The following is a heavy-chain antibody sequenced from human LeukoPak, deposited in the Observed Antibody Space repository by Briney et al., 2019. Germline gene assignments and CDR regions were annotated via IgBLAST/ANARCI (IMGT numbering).Heavy chain of an antibody. J-gene: IGHJ4*02. CDR1: GYTFTSYD. D-gene: IGHD6-13*01. Sequence: ASVKVSCKASGYTFTSYDINWVRQATGQGLEWMGWMNPNSGNTGYAQKFQGRVTMTRNTSISTAYMELSSLRSEDTAVYYCARDKSSSWFPFDYWGQGTLVTVSS. CDR3: ARDKSSSWFPFDY. V-gene: IGHV1-8*01. CDR2: MNPNSGNT.